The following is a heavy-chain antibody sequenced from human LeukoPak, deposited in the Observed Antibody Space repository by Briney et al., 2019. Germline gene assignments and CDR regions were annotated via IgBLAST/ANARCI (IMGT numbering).Heavy chain of an antibody. CDR3: ASHRKNVYSSWYHYKGGWFDP. V-gene: IGHV4-34*01. D-gene: IGHD6-13*01. J-gene: IGHJ5*02. Sequence: PSETLSLTCAVYGGSFSGYYWSWIRQPPGKGLEWIGEINHSGSTNYNPSLKSRVTISVDTSKNQFSLKLSSVTAADTAVYYCASHRKNVYSSWYHYKGGWFDPWGQGTLVTVSS. CDR1: GGSFSGYY. CDR2: INHSGST.